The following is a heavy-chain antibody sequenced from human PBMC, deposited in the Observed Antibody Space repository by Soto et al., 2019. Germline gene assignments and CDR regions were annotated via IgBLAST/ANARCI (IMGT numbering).Heavy chain of an antibody. J-gene: IGHJ5*02. Sequence: TSETLSLTCAVSGGSISSGGYSWSWIRQPPGKGLEWIGYIYHSGSTYYNPSLKSRVTISVDRSKNQFSLKLSSVTAADTAVYYCARDRRRVWFVPWVQGTLVTVSS. V-gene: IGHV4-30-2*01. CDR3: ARDRRRVWFVP. CDR1: GGSISSGGYS. D-gene: IGHD3-10*01. CDR2: IYHSGST.